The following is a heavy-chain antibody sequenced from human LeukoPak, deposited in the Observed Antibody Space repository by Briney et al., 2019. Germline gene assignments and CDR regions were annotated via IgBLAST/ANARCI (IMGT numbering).Heavy chain of an antibody. Sequence: PGGSLRLSCAASGFTFSSYGMHWVRQAPGKGLEWVAVISYDGSNKYYADPVKGRFTISRDNSKNTLYLQMNSLRAEDTAVYYCAKDSSLSLISGYYFDYWGQGTLVTVSS. CDR3: AKDSSLSLISGYYFDY. D-gene: IGHD1-14*01. CDR1: GFTFSSYG. V-gene: IGHV3-30*18. J-gene: IGHJ4*02. CDR2: ISYDGSNK.